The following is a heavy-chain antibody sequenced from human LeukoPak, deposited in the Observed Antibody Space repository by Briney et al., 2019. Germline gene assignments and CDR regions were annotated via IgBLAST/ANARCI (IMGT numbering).Heavy chain of an antibody. CDR1: GFNLNHFE. CDR3: ARPKRAYDSSGYFDY. D-gene: IGHD3-22*01. Sequence: GSLRLSCVASGFNLNHFEIHWVRQAPGKGLEWIGYIYYSGSTNYNPSLKSRVIISVDTSKDQFSLKLSSVTAADTAVYYCARPKRAYDSSGYFDYWGQGTLVTVSS. J-gene: IGHJ4*02. V-gene: IGHV4-59*08. CDR2: IYYSGST.